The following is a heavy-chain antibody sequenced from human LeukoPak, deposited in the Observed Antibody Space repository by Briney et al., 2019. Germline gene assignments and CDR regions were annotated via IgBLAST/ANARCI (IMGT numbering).Heavy chain of an antibody. V-gene: IGHV3-11*04. J-gene: IGHJ4*02. D-gene: IGHD3-22*01. CDR3: ARALYDATGYYYVGFDY. CDR1: GFTFSDYY. CDR2: ITDNGSKK. Sequence: PGGSLRLSCAASGFTFSDYYMSWIRQAPGKGLEWVSYITDNGSKKYYADSVKGRFTISRDNAKNSLYLHMNSLRAEDTGVYYCARALYDATGYYYVGFDYWGQGALVTVSS.